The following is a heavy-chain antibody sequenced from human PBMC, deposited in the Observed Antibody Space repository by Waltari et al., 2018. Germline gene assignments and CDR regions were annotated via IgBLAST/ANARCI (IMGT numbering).Heavy chain of an antibody. D-gene: IGHD3-22*01. Sequence: EVQLVETGGGLIQPGGSLSLSCAASGFTVSHNYMPGFRPAPGKGLEWVSVIYSGGSGGNTYYADSVKGRFTISRDNSKNTLYLQMNGLRAEDTAMYYCATDYDGNAYVAFDIWGQGTMVTVSS. J-gene: IGHJ3*02. CDR2: IYSGGSGGNT. CDR3: ATDYDGNAYVAFDI. CDR1: GFTVSHNY. V-gene: IGHV3-53*02.